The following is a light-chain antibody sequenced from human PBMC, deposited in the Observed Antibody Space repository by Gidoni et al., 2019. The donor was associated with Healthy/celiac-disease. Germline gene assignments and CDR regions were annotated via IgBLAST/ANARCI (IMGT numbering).Light chain of an antibody. CDR1: QSVSSN. CDR2: GAS. V-gene: IGKV3-15*01. Sequence: EIVMTQSPATLSVSPGERATLSCRASQSVSSNLAWYQQKPGQAPRLLIYGASTRATGIPARFSGSGSGTEFTLTISSLQSEDFAVYYCQQYNNWPPWTVXXXTKVEIK. CDR3: QQYNNWPPWT. J-gene: IGKJ1*01.